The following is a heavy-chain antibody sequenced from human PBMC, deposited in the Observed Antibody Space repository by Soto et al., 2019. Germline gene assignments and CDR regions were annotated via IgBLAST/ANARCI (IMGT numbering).Heavy chain of an antibody. CDR1: GGSISSGDYY. Sequence: QVQLQESGPGLVKPSQTLSLTCTVSGGSISSGDYYWSWVRQPPGRGLGWIGYIYYSGSTYYNPSIQSRFTISVDTSKNQFSLKLSSVTAADTAVYYWARVNHEVLFHYCGQGTLVTVSS. V-gene: IGHV4-30-4*01. CDR3: ARVNHEVLFHY. J-gene: IGHJ4*02. CDR2: IYYSGST.